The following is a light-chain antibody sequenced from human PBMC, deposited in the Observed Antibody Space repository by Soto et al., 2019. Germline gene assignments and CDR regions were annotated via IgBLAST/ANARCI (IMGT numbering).Light chain of an antibody. CDR3: QQYNNWPWT. CDR1: QSISDT. CDR2: GAS. Sequence: ETVMTQSPATLSVSPGGRATLSCRASQSISDTLARYQQKPGQAPRLLIHGASTRATGFPARFSGSGSGTDFTLTISSLQSEDFAIYYCQQYNNWPWTFGQGTKVEIK. J-gene: IGKJ1*01. V-gene: IGKV3-15*01.